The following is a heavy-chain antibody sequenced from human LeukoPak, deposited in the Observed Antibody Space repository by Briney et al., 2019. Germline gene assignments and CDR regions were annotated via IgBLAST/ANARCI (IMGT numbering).Heavy chain of an antibody. CDR3: ASLSGGDILTAEYFDY. D-gene: IGHD3-9*01. CDR1: GGTFSSYA. Sequence: SVKVSCKASGGTFSSYAISWVRQAPGQGLEWMGGIIPIFGTANYAQKFQGRVTMTRDTSTSTVYMELSSLRSEDTAVYYCASLSGGDILTAEYFDYWGQGTLVTVSS. CDR2: IIPIFGTA. J-gene: IGHJ4*02. V-gene: IGHV1-69*05.